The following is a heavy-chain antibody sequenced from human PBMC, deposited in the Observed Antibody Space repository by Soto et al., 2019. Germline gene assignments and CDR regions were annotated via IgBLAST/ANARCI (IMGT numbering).Heavy chain of an antibody. D-gene: IGHD2-15*01. CDR2: IIAIFGTA. CDR3: ARGHCSGGSCYSGPYYYGMDV. CDR1: GGTFSSYA. J-gene: IGHJ6*02. Sequence: QVQLVQSGAEVKKPGSSVKVSCKASGGTFSSYAISWVRQAPGQGLEWMGGIIAIFGTANYAQKFQGRVTITADESTSTAYMELSSLRSEDTAVYYCARGHCSGGSCYSGPYYYGMDVWGQGTTVTVSS. V-gene: IGHV1-69*12.